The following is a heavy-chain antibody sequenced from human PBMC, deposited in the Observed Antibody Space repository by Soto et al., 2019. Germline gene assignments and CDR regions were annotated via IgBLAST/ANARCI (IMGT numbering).Heavy chain of an antibody. Sequence: PGESLKISCNGSGYSSTNYWIGWLRQMPGKGLKWMGIIYPGDSDTRYMPSFRGQVTISVNKSISPAYLQWSSPKASDPAMYFCARHSGIPSPRGLVWEYWGPGALVTVSS. J-gene: IGHJ4*02. CDR1: GYSSTNYW. D-gene: IGHD3-10*01. CDR3: ARHSGIPSPRGLVWEY. V-gene: IGHV5-51*01. CDR2: IYPGDSDT.